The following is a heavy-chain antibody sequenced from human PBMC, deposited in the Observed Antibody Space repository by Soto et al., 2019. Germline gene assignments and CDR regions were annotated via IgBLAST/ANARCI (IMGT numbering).Heavy chain of an antibody. J-gene: IGHJ4*02. D-gene: IGHD1-1*01. CDR3: AKAGQVQPAVMRSLDY. CDR2: VGASGTTT. CDR1: GFIFSNYA. Sequence: GGSLRLSCAASGFIFSNYAMNWVRQAPGKGLEWVSVVGASGTTTYYADSVKGRFTVSRDNSKNTLYLEMNSLRVEDTAVYYCAKAGQVQPAVMRSLDYWGQGTLVTVSS. V-gene: IGHV3-23*01.